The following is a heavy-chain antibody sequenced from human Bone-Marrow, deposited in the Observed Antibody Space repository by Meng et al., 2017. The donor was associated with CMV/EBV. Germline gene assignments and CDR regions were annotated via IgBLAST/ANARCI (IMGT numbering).Heavy chain of an antibody. CDR3: TRDRLLGSGTGGLAV. V-gene: IGHV3-74*01. CDR1: GFTFSSYW. J-gene: IGHJ6*02. CDR2: ISSDGRST. D-gene: IGHD3-10*01. Sequence: GGSLRLSCAASGFTFSSYWIYWVRQAPGRGLVCVSRISSDGRSTGYADSVRGRFTISRDNAKSMVYLQMSNLRADDTAVYYCTRDRLLGSGTGGLAVWGPGNTVNVSS.